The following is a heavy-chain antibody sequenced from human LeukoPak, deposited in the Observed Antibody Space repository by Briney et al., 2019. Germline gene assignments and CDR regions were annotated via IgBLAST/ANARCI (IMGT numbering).Heavy chain of an antibody. CDR2: IYPGDSDT. J-gene: IGHJ4*02. Sequence: GESLKISCKGSGYSFTNNWIGWVRQMPGKGLEWMGIIYPGDSDTRYGPSFQGQVTISADKSISTAYLQWSSLKASDTAMYYCARASHYYDSNVFDYWGQGTLVTVSS. V-gene: IGHV5-51*01. CDR1: GYSFTNNW. CDR3: ARASHYYDSNVFDY. D-gene: IGHD3-22*01.